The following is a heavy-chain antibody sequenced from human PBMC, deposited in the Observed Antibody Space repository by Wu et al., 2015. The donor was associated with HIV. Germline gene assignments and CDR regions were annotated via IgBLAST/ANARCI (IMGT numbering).Heavy chain of an antibody. J-gene: IGHJ3*02. CDR3: NRGMQRWVNDAFDI. D-gene: IGHD6-25*01. V-gene: IGHV1-46*03. CDR2: INPGIGST. CDR1: GYTFTNYD. Sequence: QVQLVQSGAEVKTPGASVKVSCKASGYTFTNYDINWVREATGQGLEWMGLINPGIGSTYYAEKFQGRVTMTRDTSTSTVNMQLGTLTSEDTAVYYCNRGMQRWVNDAFDIWGQGTMVTVSS.